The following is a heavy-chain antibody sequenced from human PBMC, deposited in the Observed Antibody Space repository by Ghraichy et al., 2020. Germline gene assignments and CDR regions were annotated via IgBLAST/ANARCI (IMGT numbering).Heavy chain of an antibody. CDR2: ISGSGGTT. D-gene: IGHD4-17*01. CDR3: AEGIRCYYCMDV. J-gene: IGHJ6*02. V-gene: IGHV3-23*01. CDR1: GFSFSSYA. Sequence: GGSLRLSCAASGFSFSSYALSWVRQAPGKGLEWVSAISGSGGTTYYADSVKGRFTTSRDNPKNTLYLQRNSLRAEDTALYYCAEGIRCYYCMDVWGQGTTVTVSS.